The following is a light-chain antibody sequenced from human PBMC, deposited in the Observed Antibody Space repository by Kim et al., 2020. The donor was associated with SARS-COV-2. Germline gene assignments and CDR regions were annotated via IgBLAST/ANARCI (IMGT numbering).Light chain of an antibody. Sequence: AIQMTQSPSSLSGWVGERVTITWGGSQGIRNDLGWYQQKPGKAPKLLIYAASILQSGVPSRFSGSGSGTDFTLTISSLQPEDFATYYCLQDYNYPFTFGPGTKVDIK. V-gene: IGKV1-6*01. CDR2: AAS. J-gene: IGKJ3*01. CDR3: LQDYNYPFT. CDR1: QGIRND.